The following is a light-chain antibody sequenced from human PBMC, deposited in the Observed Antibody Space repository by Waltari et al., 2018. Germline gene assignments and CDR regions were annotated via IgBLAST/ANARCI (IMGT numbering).Light chain of an antibody. V-gene: IGKV3-20*01. Sequence: EIMLTQSPGTLSLSPGERATLSCRASQSISKYLAWYQQKPGQAPSLLIYDASSRATGIPDRFSGSGSGTDFSLTISRLEPEDFAVYYCQNYGSLPATFGQGTKVEIK. CDR2: DAS. CDR1: QSISKY. CDR3: QNYGSLPAT. J-gene: IGKJ1*01.